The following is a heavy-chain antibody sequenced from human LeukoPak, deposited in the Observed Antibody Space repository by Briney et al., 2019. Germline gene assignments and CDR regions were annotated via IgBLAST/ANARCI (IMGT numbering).Heavy chain of an antibody. J-gene: IGHJ4*02. CDR3: ARSTWIQLWFFDY. D-gene: IGHD5-18*01. V-gene: IGHV1-18*01. CDR1: GYTFTSYG. Sequence: ASVKLSSKASGYTFTSYGISWVRQAPGQGLEWIGWISAYNGNTKSAPKLQGTVTMTTDTSTSTAYMELRSLRSDDTAVYYCARSTWIQLWFFDYWGQGTLVTVSS. CDR2: ISAYNGNT.